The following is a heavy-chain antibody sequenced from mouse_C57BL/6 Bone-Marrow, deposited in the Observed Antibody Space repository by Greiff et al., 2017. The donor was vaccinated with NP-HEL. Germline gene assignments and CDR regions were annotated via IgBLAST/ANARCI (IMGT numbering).Heavy chain of an antibody. CDR2: IDHANGNT. CDR1: GFNITNTY. D-gene: IGHD1-1*01. Sequence: VQLQQSVAELVRPGASVKLSCTASGFNITNTYMHWVKQRPEQGLEWIGRIDHANGNTKYAPKFQGKATITADTSSNTAYLQLSRLTSDDTSIYYCALTTVVAGDSMDYWGQGTSGTVSS. CDR3: ALTTVVAGDSMDY. J-gene: IGHJ4*01. V-gene: IGHV14-3*01.